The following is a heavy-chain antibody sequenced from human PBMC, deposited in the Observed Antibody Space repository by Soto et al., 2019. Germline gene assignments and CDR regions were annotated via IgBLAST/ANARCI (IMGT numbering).Heavy chain of an antibody. Sequence: SETLSLTCAVYGGSFSGYYWCWIRQPPGKGLAWIGEINHSGSTNYNPSLKSRVTISVDTSKNKFSLKLSSVTAADTAVYYCAVGYDCDAFDIWCQWTMVTVSS. D-gene: IGHD1-1*01. CDR1: GGSFSGYY. CDR3: AVGYDCDAFDI. CDR2: INHSGST. V-gene: IGHV4-34*01. J-gene: IGHJ3*02.